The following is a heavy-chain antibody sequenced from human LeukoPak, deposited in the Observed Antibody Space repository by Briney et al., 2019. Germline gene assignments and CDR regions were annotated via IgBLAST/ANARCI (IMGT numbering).Heavy chain of an antibody. Sequence: PGGSLRLSCVASGFTFSSYGMHWVRQAPGKGLEWVAVISHDDSNKYYADSVKGRFSISRDNSKNTLYLQMNDLRAEDTAVYFCARGGDCSSTTCVYVFDYWGQGTLVAVSS. V-gene: IGHV3-30*03. CDR1: GFTFSSYG. J-gene: IGHJ4*02. CDR2: ISHDDSNK. CDR3: ARGGDCSSTTCVYVFDY. D-gene: IGHD2-2*01.